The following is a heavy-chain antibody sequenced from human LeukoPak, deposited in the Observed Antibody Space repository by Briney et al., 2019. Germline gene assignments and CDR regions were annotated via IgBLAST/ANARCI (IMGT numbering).Heavy chain of an antibody. CDR1: GFTFSSYW. V-gene: IGHV3-7*01. J-gene: IGHJ4*02. CDR2: IKQDGSEK. D-gene: IGHD3-10*01. CDR3: ARGRWGVRGFLYFDY. Sequence: GGSLRLSCAASGFTFSSYWMSWVRQAPGKGLEWVANIKQDGSEKYYVDSVKGRFTISRDNAKNSLYLQMNSLRAEDTAVYYCARGRWGVRGFLYFDYWGQGTLVTVSS.